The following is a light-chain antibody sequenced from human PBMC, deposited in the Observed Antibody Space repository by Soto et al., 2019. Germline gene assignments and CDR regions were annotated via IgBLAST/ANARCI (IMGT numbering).Light chain of an antibody. CDR3: HQYGSSPYT. CDR2: GAS. CDR1: QSVSSNY. V-gene: IGKV3-20*01. J-gene: IGKJ2*01. Sequence: EIVLTQSPCTLSLSPGERATLSCRASQSVSSNYLTWYQQKPGQTPRLLIYGASSRATGIPDRFSGSGSGTDFTLTIIRLEPEDCAVYYCHQYGSSPYTFGQGTKLEIK.